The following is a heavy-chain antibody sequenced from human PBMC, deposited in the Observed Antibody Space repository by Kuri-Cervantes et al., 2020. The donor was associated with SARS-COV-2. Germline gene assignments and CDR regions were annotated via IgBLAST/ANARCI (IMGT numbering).Heavy chain of an antibody. V-gene: IGHV1-69*13. CDR3: ARAYYSSGSHRGGKYYSHFYMDV. D-gene: IGHD3-10*01. J-gene: IGHJ6*03. Sequence: SVTVDCKATVYTFTSYFISWVRQAPGPGLEWMGGIIPMFWTDNYAQKFHGRLTITADESTNTVYLALSSLRSEDTATYYCARAYYSSGSHRGGKYYSHFYMDVWGKGTAVTVSS. CDR1: VYTFTSYF. CDR2: IIPMFWTD.